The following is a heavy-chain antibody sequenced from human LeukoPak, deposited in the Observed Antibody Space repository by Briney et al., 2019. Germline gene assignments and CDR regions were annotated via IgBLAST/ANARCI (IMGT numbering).Heavy chain of an antibody. Sequence: PSETLSLTCTVSGGSISSYYWSWIRQPPGKGLEWIGYIYYSGSTNYNPSLKSRVTISVDVSKNQFSLKLSSVTAADTAVYYCARVGARTPYYYYMDVWGKGTTVTVSS. CDR2: IYYSGST. J-gene: IGHJ6*03. D-gene: IGHD1-26*01. V-gene: IGHV4-59*01. CDR1: GGSISSYY. CDR3: ARVGARTPYYYYMDV.